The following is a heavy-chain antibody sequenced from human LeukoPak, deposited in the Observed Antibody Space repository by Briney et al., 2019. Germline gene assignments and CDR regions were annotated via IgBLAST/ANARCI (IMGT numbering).Heavy chain of an antibody. D-gene: IGHD2-8*01. CDR2: ISYDGSNK. Sequence: GGSLRLSCAASGFTFSSYAMHWVRQAPGKGLEWVAVISYDGSNKYYADSVKGRFTISRDNAKNSLYLQMNSLRAEDTAVYYCARGYCSNGVCIDAFDIWGQGTMVTVSS. V-gene: IGHV3-30-3*01. CDR3: ARGYCSNGVCIDAFDI. J-gene: IGHJ3*02. CDR1: GFTFSSYA.